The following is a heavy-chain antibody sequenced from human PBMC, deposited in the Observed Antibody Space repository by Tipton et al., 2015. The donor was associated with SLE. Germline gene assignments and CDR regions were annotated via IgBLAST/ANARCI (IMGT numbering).Heavy chain of an antibody. J-gene: IGHJ4*02. Sequence: TLSLTCAVFGGSFSGYYWSWIRQPPGKGLEWIEEINHSGSTNYNPSLKSRVTISIDTSRNQFSLKLTSMTAADTAVYYCARGVEMNTIVDYWGQGTLILVSS. CDR3: ARGVEMNTIVDY. CDR1: GGSFSGYY. V-gene: IGHV4-34*01. CDR2: INHSGST. D-gene: IGHD5-24*01.